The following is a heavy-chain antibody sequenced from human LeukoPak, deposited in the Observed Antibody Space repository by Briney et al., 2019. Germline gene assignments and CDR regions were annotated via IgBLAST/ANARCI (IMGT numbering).Heavy chain of an antibody. CDR3: ARNLNSGSYYYFDY. CDR2: ISGSGGST. CDR1: GFTFSSYA. Sequence: GGSLRLSCAASGFTFSSYAMSWVRQAPGKGLEWVSAISGSGGSTYYADSVKGRFTISRDNSKNTLYLQMNSLRAEDTAVYYCARNLNSGSYYYFDYWGQGTLVTVSS. V-gene: IGHV3-23*01. J-gene: IGHJ4*02. D-gene: IGHD1-26*01.